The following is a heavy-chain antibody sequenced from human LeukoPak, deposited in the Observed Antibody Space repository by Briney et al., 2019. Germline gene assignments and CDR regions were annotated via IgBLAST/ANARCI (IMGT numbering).Heavy chain of an antibody. D-gene: IGHD3-3*01. Sequence: GGSLRLSCAASGFTFSSYGMHWVRQAPGKGLEWVAVISYDGSNKYYADSVKGRFTISRDNSKNTLYLQMNSLRAEDTAVYYCAKGTIFGVYYNYGMDVWGQGTTVTVSS. CDR1: GFTFSSYG. J-gene: IGHJ6*02. CDR2: ISYDGSNK. V-gene: IGHV3-30*18. CDR3: AKGTIFGVYYNYGMDV.